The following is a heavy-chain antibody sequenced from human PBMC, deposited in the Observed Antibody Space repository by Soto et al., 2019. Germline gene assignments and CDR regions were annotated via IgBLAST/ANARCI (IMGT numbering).Heavy chain of an antibody. CDR2: IYFRGTT. V-gene: IGHV4-59*01. Sequence: SETLSLTCTVSGGSISSYYWSWIRQPPGKGLEWIGYIYFRGTTNYNPSLKSRVTMSADTSKNQFSLKLNSVTAADTAVYYCARMNYYDTSGYPFDYWGQGIQVTVSS. CDR1: GGSISSYY. J-gene: IGHJ4*02. CDR3: ARMNYYDTSGYPFDY. D-gene: IGHD3-22*01.